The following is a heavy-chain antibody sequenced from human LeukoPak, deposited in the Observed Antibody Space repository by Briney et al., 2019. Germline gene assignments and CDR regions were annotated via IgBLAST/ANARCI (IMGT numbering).Heavy chain of an antibody. Sequence: GRSLRLSCAASGFTFSSYSMRWVRQAPGKGLEWVAVIGYDGSNKYYADSVKGRFTISRDNSKNTLYLQMNSLRAEDTAVYYCARAYGGNSDLLFDYWGQGTLVTVSS. J-gene: IGHJ4*02. CDR2: IGYDGSNK. D-gene: IGHD2-21*02. CDR1: GFTFSSYS. V-gene: IGHV3-33*01. CDR3: ARAYGGNSDLLFDY.